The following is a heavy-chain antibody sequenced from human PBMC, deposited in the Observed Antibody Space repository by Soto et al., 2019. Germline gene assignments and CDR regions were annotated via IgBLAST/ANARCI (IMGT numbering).Heavy chain of an antibody. CDR1: GGSVSSGSYY. J-gene: IGHJ4*02. D-gene: IGHD3-9*01. Sequence: SETLSLTCTVSGGSVSSGSYYWSWIRQPPGKGLEWIGYIYYSGSTNYNPSLKSRVTISVDTSKNQFSLKLSSVTAADTAVYYCASTLRYFDWLRIDYWGQGTLVTVSS. CDR3: ASTLRYFDWLRIDY. CDR2: IYYSGST. V-gene: IGHV4-61*01.